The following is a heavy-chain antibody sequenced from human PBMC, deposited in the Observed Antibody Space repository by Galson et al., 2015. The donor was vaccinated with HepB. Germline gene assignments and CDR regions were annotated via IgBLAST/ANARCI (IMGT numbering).Heavy chain of an antibody. CDR3: AKEHGYSYGSDYYGMDV. Sequence: SLRLSCAASGFTFSSYAMSWVRQAPGKGLEWVSAISGSGGSTYYADSVKGRFTISRDNSKNTLYLQMNSLRAEDTAVYYCAKEHGYSYGSDYYGMDVWGQGTTVTVSS. D-gene: IGHD5-18*01. V-gene: IGHV3-23*01. CDR1: GFTFSSYA. CDR2: ISGSGGST. J-gene: IGHJ6*02.